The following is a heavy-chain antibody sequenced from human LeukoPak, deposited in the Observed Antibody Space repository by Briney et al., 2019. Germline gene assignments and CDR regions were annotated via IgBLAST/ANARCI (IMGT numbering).Heavy chain of an antibody. Sequence: GASVKVSCKASGYTFTGYYMHWVRQAPGQGLEWMGWINPNSGGTNYAQKFQGRVTMTRDTSISTAYMELSRLRSDDTAVYYCARDYGSIAAHADYWGQGTLVTVSS. CDR3: ARDYGSIAAHADY. CDR1: GYTFTGYY. CDR2: INPNSGGT. J-gene: IGHJ4*02. V-gene: IGHV1-2*02. D-gene: IGHD6-6*01.